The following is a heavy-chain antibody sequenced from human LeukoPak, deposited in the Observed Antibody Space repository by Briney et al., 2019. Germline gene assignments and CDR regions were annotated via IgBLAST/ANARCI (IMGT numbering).Heavy chain of an antibody. V-gene: IGHV1-24*01. D-gene: IGHD4-17*01. CDR2: FDPEDGET. CDR3: ATVETTVTTFDY. CDR1: GYTLTELS. J-gene: IGHJ4*02. Sequence: WASVKVSCKVSGYTLTELSMHWVRQAPGKGLEWMGGFDPEDGETIYAQKFQGRVTMTEDTSTDTAYMELSSLRSEDTAVYYSATVETTVTTFDYWGQGTLVTVSS.